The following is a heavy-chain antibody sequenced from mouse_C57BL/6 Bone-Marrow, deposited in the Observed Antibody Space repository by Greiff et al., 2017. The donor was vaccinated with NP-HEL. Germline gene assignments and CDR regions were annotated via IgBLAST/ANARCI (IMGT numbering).Heavy chain of an antibody. CDR2: IDPENGDT. CDR3: TTSCTTAIDGYFDV. D-gene: IGHD1-2*01. J-gene: IGHJ1*03. V-gene: IGHV14-4*01. CDR1: GFNIKDDY. Sequence: EVKVVESGAELVRPGASVKLSCTASGFNIKDDYMHWVKQRPEQGLEWIGWIDPENGDTEYASKFPGKATITADTSSNTDYLQLSSLTSEDTAVYYCTTSCTTAIDGYFDVWGTGTTVTVSS.